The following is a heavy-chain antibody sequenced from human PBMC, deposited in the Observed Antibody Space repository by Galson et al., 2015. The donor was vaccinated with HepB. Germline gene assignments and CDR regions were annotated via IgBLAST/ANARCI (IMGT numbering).Heavy chain of an antibody. V-gene: IGHV3-21*01. D-gene: IGHD2-2*01. CDR2: ISSSSSYI. CDR1: GFTFSSYS. Sequence: SLRLSCAASGFTFSSYSMNWVRQAPGKGLEWVSSISSSSSYIYYADSVKGRFTISRDNAKNSLYLQMNSLRAEDTAVYYCARDENSLPWGVVPLESYYGMDVWGQGTTVTVSS. J-gene: IGHJ6*02. CDR3: ARDENSLPWGVVPLESYYGMDV.